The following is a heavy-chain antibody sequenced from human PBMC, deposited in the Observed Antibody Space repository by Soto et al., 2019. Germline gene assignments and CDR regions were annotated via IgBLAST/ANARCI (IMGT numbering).Heavy chain of an antibody. V-gene: IGHV3-21*01. CDR3: ARERPMDV. J-gene: IGHJ6*03. CDR2: ISSSSTYI. CDR1: GFTFSSSS. Sequence: PGGSLRLSSAASGFTFSSSSMNWVRQAPGKGLEWVSYISSSSTYIYYADSVKGRFTISRDNAKNSMYLQMNSLRVEDTAVYYWARERPMDVWGKGTTVTVSS. D-gene: IGHD6-25*01.